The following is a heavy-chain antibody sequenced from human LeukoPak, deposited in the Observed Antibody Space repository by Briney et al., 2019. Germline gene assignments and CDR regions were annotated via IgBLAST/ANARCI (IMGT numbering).Heavy chain of an antibody. CDR3: ARDGDAGAFDI. CDR1: GYTFTVYY. V-gene: IGHV1-2*02. Sequence: ASVTVSFKASGYTFTVYYMHWVRQAPGQGMEWMGWINTNSGGTNYAQKFQRSVTMTRDTSITTAYMELSRLRSDDTAVYYCARDGDAGAFDIWGQGTMVTVSS. D-gene: IGHD7-27*01. CDR2: INTNSGGT. J-gene: IGHJ3*02.